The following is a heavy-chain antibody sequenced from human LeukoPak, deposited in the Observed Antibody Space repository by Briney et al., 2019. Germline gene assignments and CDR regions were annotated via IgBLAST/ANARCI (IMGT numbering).Heavy chain of an antibody. CDR1: GFTFSSYV. D-gene: IGHD3-10*01. Sequence: GGSLRLSCAVTGFTFSSYVMSWVRQAPGKGLEWVSSISGSGGSTYYADSVKGRFTISRDNSKKTLYLQMNSLRADDTAVYYCASWVPDRGFDYWGQGTLVTVSS. J-gene: IGHJ4*02. CDR2: ISGSGGST. V-gene: IGHV3-23*01. CDR3: ASWVPDRGFDY.